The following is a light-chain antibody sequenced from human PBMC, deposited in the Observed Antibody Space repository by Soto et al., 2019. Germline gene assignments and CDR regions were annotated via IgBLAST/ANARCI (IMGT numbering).Light chain of an antibody. Sequence: VVTQVPATLSVSPGGGVTLCCLASQDIRSSLAWYQQKPGQAPRLLIYGASIRATGVPATFSGSGSGTEFTLSISSLQSEHLGVYYCQQDSSWPLTFGGGTKVDIK. J-gene: IGKJ4*01. CDR2: GAS. CDR1: QDIRSS. V-gene: IGKV3-15*01. CDR3: QQDSSWPLT.